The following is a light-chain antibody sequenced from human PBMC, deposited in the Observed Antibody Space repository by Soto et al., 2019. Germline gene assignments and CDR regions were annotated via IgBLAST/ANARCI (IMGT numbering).Light chain of an antibody. V-gene: IGKV3-20*01. J-gene: IGKJ3*01. Sequence: EIVLTQSPGPLSLSPGERATLSCRASQSVSSSYLAWHQQEPGQAPRLLIYGASSRATGIPDRFSGSGSGTDFTLSISRLEPEDCAVDYCQQYGSSPFTFGPGTKVDIK. CDR3: QQYGSSPFT. CDR2: GAS. CDR1: QSVSSSY.